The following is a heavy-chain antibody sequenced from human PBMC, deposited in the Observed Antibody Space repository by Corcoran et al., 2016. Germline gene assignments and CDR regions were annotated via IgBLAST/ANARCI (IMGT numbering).Heavy chain of an antibody. CDR2: INHSGST. J-gene: IGHJ4*02. Sequence: QLQQWGAGLLKPSETLSLTCAVYGGSFSGYYWSWIRQPPGKGLEWIGEINHSGSTNYNPSLKSRVTISVDTSKNQFSLKLSSVTAADTAVYYCARGTGTMIVVAAFDYWGQGTLVTVSS. D-gene: IGHD3-22*01. CDR1: GGSFSGYY. V-gene: IGHV4-34*01. CDR3: ARGTGTMIVVAAFDY.